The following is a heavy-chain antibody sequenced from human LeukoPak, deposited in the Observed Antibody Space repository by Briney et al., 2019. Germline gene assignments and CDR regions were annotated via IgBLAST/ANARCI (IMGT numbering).Heavy chain of an antibody. V-gene: IGHV4-34*01. Sequence: SETLSLTCAVYGGSFSGYYWSWIRQPPGKGLEWIGEINHSGSTNYNPSLKSRVTMSVDTSKNQFSLNLSSVTAADTAVYYCARQSTYYYGSRPFDPWGQGTLVTVSS. J-gene: IGHJ5*02. CDR1: GGSFSGYY. CDR3: ARQSTYYYGSRPFDP. CDR2: INHSGST. D-gene: IGHD3-10*01.